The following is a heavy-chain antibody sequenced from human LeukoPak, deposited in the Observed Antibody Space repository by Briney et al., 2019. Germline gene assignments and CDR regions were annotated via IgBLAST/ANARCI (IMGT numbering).Heavy chain of an antibody. CDR3: ARVDTVMAYYFDL. CDR1: GFTVSTNC. V-gene: IGHV3-53*04. D-gene: IGHD5-18*01. CDR2: IYSGGTT. Sequence: GSLRLSCAASGFTVSTNCMTWVRQAPGKGLEWVSTIYSGGTTYYTDSVMGRFTISRHNSRNTLYLQMNSLRAEDTAVYYCARVDTVMAYYFDLWGQGTLVTVSS. J-gene: IGHJ4*02.